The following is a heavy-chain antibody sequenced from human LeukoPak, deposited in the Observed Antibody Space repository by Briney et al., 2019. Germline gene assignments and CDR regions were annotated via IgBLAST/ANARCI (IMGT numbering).Heavy chain of an antibody. CDR1: GGSFSGYY. J-gene: IGHJ4*02. CDR2: IYYSGST. Sequence: PSETLSLTCAVYGGSFSGYYWSWIRQPPGKGLEWIGYIYYSGSTNYNPSLKSRVTISVDTSKNQFSLKLSSVTAADTAVYYCARTRDYPYWYYFDYWGQGTLVTVSS. V-gene: IGHV4-59*01. CDR3: ARTRDYPYWYYFDY. D-gene: IGHD4-17*01.